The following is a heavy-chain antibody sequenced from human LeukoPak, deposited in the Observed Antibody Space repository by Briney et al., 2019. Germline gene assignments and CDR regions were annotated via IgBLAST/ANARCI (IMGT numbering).Heavy chain of an antibody. D-gene: IGHD3-10*02. CDR2: ISGSGGST. CDR3: AELGITMIGGV. Sequence: GGSLRLSCAASGFTFSIYAMTWVRQAPGKGLEWVSGISGSGGSTYYADSVQGRFTISRDNSKNSLYLQMKSLRAEDTAVYYCAELGITMIGGVWGKGTTVTISS. CDR1: GFTFSIYA. V-gene: IGHV3-23*01. J-gene: IGHJ6*04.